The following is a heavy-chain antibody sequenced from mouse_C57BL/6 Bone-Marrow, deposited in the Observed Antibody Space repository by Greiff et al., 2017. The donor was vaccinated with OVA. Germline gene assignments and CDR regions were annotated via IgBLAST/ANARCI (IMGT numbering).Heavy chain of an antibody. V-gene: IGHV5-2*01. Sequence: EVQLVESGGGLVQPGASLKLSCESTEYEFPYHDMPWVRQTPEKRLELVAAINSDGGSTNYTDKLESRSIMSRDNTKTTLYLQVSSLRSEDAALYDCARLMGYYAMDYWGQGTSVTVSS. CDR1: EYEFPYHD. CDR3: ARLMGYYAMDY. CDR2: INSDGGST. J-gene: IGHJ4*01. D-gene: IGHD1-1*02.